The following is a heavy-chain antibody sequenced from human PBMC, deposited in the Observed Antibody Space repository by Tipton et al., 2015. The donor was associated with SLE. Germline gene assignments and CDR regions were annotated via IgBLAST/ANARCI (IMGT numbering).Heavy chain of an antibody. CDR2: MNPNSGNT. Sequence: QLVQSGAEVKKPGASVKVSCKASGYTFTSYHITWVRQASGQGLEWMGWMNPNSGNTGYAQNFQDRLTMTRSTSMSTAYMELSSLRSEDAAVYYCARGGPYQRLPLCMDVWGKGTTVTVSS. V-gene: IGHV1-8*01. J-gene: IGHJ6*03. D-gene: IGHD2-2*01. CDR1: GYTFTSYH. CDR3: ARGGPYQRLPLCMDV.